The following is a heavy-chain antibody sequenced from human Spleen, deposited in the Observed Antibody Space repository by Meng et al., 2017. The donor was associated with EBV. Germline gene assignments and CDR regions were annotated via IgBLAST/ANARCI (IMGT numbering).Heavy chain of an antibody. D-gene: IGHD5-24*01. CDR3: ARDRSEMAGSWGGY. J-gene: IGHJ4*01. CDR2: VSPYNGYT. Sequence: VQVVESGAECKQPGASVTVSCQASGYTFIHYGINWVRQAPGQGLEWMGWVSPYNGYTSYAQNLKGRVTMTTDTSTNTAYMTLRSLRSDDTAVYYCARDRSEMAGSWGGYWGQGSLVTVSS. V-gene: IGHV1-18*01. CDR1: GYTFIHYG.